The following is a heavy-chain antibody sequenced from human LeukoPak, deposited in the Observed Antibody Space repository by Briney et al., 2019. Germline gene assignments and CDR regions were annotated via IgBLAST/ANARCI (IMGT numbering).Heavy chain of an antibody. J-gene: IGHJ4*02. CDR2: IIPIFGTA. Sequence: SVKVSCKASGGTFSYYAISWVRQAPGQGLEWMGRIIPIFGTANYAQKFQGRVTITTDESTSTAYMELSSLRSEDTAVYYCARARDGSSPDYWGQGTLVTVSS. D-gene: IGHD6-6*01. CDR3: ARARDGSSPDY. CDR1: GGTFSYYA. V-gene: IGHV1-69*05.